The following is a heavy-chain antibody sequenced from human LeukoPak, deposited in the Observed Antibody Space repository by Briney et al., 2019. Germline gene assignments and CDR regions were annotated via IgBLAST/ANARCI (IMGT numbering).Heavy chain of an antibody. Sequence: SVKVSCKASGGTFSSYAISWVRQAPGQGLEWMGRIIPILGIANYAQKFQGRVTITADKSTSTAYMELSSLRSEDTAVYYCARAQTNYGDYYYGMDVWGQGTTVTVSS. CDR1: GGTFSSYA. J-gene: IGHJ6*02. D-gene: IGHD4-17*01. V-gene: IGHV1-69*04. CDR2: IIPILGIA. CDR3: ARAQTNYGDYYYGMDV.